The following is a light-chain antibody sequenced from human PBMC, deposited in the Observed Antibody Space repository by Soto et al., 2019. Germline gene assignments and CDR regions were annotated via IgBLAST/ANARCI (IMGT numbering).Light chain of an antibody. CDR1: QSIASSY. Sequence: ELVLTQSPGTLSLSPGERATLSCRASQSIASSYLAWYQQRRGQAPRLLVSGTSSRATGIPDRFSGSGSGTDFTLTITRLEPEDFAVYYCQYYGTSPFTFGPGTKVHIK. CDR2: GTS. CDR3: QYYGTSPFT. V-gene: IGKV3-20*01. J-gene: IGKJ3*01.